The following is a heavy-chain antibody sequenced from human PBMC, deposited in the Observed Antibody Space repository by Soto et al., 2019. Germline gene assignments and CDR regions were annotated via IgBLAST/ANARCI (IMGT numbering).Heavy chain of an antibody. CDR1: GFTFSSDW. V-gene: IGHV3-7*01. CDR2: IKQDGSEK. CDR3: ARDGRYCSSTSCYISRYYYYYGMDV. J-gene: IGHJ6*02. D-gene: IGHD2-2*02. Sequence: EVQLVESGGGLVQPGGSLILSCAASGFTFSSDWMSWFRQATGKGLEWLANIKQDGSEKYYVDSVKGRFTISRDNAKNSLYLQMNSLRAEDTAVYYCARDGRYCSSTSCYISRYYYYYGMDVWGQGTTVTVSS.